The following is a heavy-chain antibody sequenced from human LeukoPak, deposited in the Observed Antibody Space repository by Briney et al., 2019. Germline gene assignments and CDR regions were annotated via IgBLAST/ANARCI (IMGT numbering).Heavy chain of an antibody. D-gene: IGHD3-16*02. CDR2: INWNGGST. V-gene: IGHV3-20*04. J-gene: IGHJ4*02. CDR1: GFTFDDYG. CDR3: ARDGYDDYVWGSYRPDY. Sequence: GGSLRLSCAASGFTFDDYGMSWVRQAPGKGLEWVSGINWNGGSTGYADSVKGRLTISRDNAKNSLYLQMNSLRAGDTALYYCARDGYDDYVWGSYRPDYWGQGTLVTVSS.